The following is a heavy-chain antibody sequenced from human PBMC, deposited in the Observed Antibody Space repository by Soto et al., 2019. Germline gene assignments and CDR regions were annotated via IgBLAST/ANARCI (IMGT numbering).Heavy chain of an antibody. Sequence: ASVKVSCKASGYTFTGYYMHWVRQAPGQGLEWMGWINPNSGGTNYAQKLQGRVTMTTDTSTSTAYMELRSLRSDDTAVYYCARDLSTIFGVVISRHNWFDPWGQGTLVTVSS. J-gene: IGHJ5*02. V-gene: IGHV1-2*02. D-gene: IGHD3-3*01. CDR1: GYTFTGYY. CDR2: INPNSGGT. CDR3: ARDLSTIFGVVISRHNWFDP.